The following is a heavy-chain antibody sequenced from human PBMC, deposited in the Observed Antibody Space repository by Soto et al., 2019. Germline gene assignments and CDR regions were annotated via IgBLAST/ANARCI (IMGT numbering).Heavy chain of an antibody. V-gene: IGHV4-39*01. J-gene: IGHJ6*02. CDR3: ARHLTYCSAGSCYSDFPYYGMDV. Sequence: QLQLQESGPGLVKPSETLSLTCTVSGGSISSSSYYWGWIRQPPGKGLEWIGSIFYSGSTYYNPSLKSRVTISVDTSKNQFSLKLSSVTAADTAVYYCARHLTYCSAGSCYSDFPYYGMDVSGQGTTVTVSS. CDR1: GGSISSSSYY. CDR2: IFYSGST. D-gene: IGHD2-15*01.